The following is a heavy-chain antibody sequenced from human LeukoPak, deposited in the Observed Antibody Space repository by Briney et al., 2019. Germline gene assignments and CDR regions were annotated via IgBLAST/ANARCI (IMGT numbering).Heavy chain of an antibody. D-gene: IGHD3-10*01. CDR3: ARRITMVRGEGHAFGI. J-gene: IGHJ3*02. CDR2: IYPGDSDT. CDR1: GYSFTSYW. V-gene: IGHV5-51*01. Sequence: GESLKISCKGSGYSFTSYWIGWVRQMPGKGLEWMGIIYPGDSDTRYSPSFQGQVTISADKSISTAYLQWSSLKASDTAMYYCARRITMVRGEGHAFGIWGQGTMVTVSS.